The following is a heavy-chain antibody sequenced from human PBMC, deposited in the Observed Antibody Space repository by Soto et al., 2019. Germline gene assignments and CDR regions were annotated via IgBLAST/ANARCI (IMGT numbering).Heavy chain of an antibody. D-gene: IGHD3-9*01. CDR2: IIPILGIA. J-gene: IGHJ4*02. Sequence: QVQLVQSGAEVKKPGSSVKVSCKASGGTFSSYTISWVRQAPGQGLEWMGRIIPILGIANYAQKFQGRVTITADESTSTAYMELSSLRSEDTAVYYCARGYYDILTGYPGNFDYWGQGTLVTVSS. CDR1: GGTFSSYT. CDR3: ARGYYDILTGYPGNFDY. V-gene: IGHV1-69*02.